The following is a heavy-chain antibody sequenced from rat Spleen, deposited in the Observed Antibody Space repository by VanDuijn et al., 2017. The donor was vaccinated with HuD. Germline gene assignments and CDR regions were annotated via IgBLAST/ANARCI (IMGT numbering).Heavy chain of an antibody. CDR2: ISYDGSST. J-gene: IGHJ4*01. CDR3: ARHEIMARGVMDA. D-gene: IGHD1-4*01. Sequence: EVQLVESGGGLVQPGRSLKLSCAAAGFTFSNYGMAWVRQAPTKGLEWVATISYDGSSTYYRDSVKGRSTISRDNAKSTLYLQMDSLRSEDTATYYCARHEIMARGVMDAWGQGASVTVSS. V-gene: IGHV5-29*01. CDR1: GFTFSNYG.